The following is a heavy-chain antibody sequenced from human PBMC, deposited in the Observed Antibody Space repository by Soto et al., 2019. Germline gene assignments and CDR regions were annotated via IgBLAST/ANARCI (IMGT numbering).Heavy chain of an antibody. CDR1: GYSFPTYW. CDR3: ARQHSSSSFHY. V-gene: IGHV5-51*01. CDR2: IYPGDSET. Sequence: GESLKISCGGSGYSFPTYWIGWVRQRPGKGLEWMGIIYPGDSETIYSPSFQGQVTISVDKSIRTAYLQWNSLKASDTAMYYCARQHSSSSFHYWGQGTLVTVSS. J-gene: IGHJ4*02. D-gene: IGHD6-6*01.